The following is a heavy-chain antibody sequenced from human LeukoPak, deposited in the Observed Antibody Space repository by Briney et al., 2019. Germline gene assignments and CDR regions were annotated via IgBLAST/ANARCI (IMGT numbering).Heavy chain of an antibody. Sequence: SETLSLTCTVSGGSISSYYWSWIRQPPGQGLEWIGYIYDSGSTNYNPSLKSRVTISIDTSKNQFSLKLSSVTAADTAVYYCARTKRYPSYYFDYWAREPWSPSPQ. V-gene: IGHV4-59*01. J-gene: IGHJ4*02. CDR3: ARTKRYPSYYFDY. D-gene: IGHD2-2*02. CDR2: IYDSGST. CDR1: GGSISSYY.